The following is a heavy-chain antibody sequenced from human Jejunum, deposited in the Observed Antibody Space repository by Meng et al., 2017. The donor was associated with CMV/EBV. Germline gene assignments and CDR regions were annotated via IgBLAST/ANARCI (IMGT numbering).Heavy chain of an antibody. Sequence: FNDYLIHGVRQAPGHGLEWMGYINPASAGTKYAQKFQGRVTMTSDTSITTAYMELSRMTSDDTAVYYCARDRIRTVVAGTQYWFEPWGQGTLVTVSS. V-gene: IGHV1-2*02. D-gene: IGHD6-25*01. CDR3: ARDRIRTVVAGTQYWFEP. J-gene: IGHJ5*02. CDR1: FNDYL. CDR2: INPASAGT.